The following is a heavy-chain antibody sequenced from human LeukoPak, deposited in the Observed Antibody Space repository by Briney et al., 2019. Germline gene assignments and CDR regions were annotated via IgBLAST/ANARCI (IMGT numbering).Heavy chain of an antibody. J-gene: IGHJ4*02. Sequence: SDTVSLTRGLYGGSLSGYHWIGPRHPRGKAREGIGDINYSRSHNHPPSLKSRVPISVDTSKNQFSQTQSCVTAADSAVYYCARNYCSGGSCFTLGYWGQGNLVTVSS. CDR2: INYSRSH. D-gene: IGHD2-15*01. CDR1: GGSLSGYH. V-gene: IGHV4-34*01. CDR3: ARNYCSGGSCFTLGY.